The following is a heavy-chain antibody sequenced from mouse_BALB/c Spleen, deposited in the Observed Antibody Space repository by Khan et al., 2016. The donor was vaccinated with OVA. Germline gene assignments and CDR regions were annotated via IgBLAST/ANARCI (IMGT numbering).Heavy chain of an antibody. D-gene: IGHD2-2*01. CDR2: INPSDGDT. V-gene: IGHV1S81*02. CDR1: GYTFISYY. J-gene: IGHJ3*01. Sequence: QVQLKQSGAELVKPGASVKLSCKASGYTFISYYMYWVKQRPGQGLEWIGEINPSDGDTNFNEKFKSKATLTVDKSSNTAYMQLNSLASEDSAVYYCIRSGYGSFAYWGQGTLVTVSA. CDR3: IRSGYGSFAY.